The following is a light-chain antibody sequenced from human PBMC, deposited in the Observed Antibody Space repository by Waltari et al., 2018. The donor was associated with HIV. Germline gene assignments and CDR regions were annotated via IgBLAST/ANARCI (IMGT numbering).Light chain of an antibody. CDR3: QQSYRSPQT. Sequence: DIQMTQTPSSLSASVGDRVPITCRASQSISTYLNWYRQKPGKAPKLLIYAASSLQSGVPSRFSGSGSGTDFTLTISSLQPEDFATYYCQQSYRSPQTFGLGTKVEIK. CDR2: AAS. CDR1: QSISTY. V-gene: IGKV1-39*01. J-gene: IGKJ1*01.